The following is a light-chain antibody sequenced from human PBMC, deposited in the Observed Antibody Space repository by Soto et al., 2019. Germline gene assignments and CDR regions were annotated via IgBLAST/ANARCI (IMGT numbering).Light chain of an antibody. J-gene: IGKJ3*01. CDR3: LQHNSYPLT. V-gene: IGKV1-17*01. CDR2: VAS. Sequence: DTQMTQSPSSLSASVGDRVTITCRASQGIGNDLGWYQQKPGKAPKRLIYVASSLQSGVPSRFSDSGSGTESTLTICSLQPEDSATYYCLQHNSYPLTCGPGTKVDIK. CDR1: QGIGND.